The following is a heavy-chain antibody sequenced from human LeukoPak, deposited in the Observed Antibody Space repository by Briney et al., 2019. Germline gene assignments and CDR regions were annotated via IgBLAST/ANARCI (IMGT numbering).Heavy chain of an antibody. Sequence: GGSLRLSCAASGFTVSNTYMSWVRQAPGKGLEWVSIIYSGGSTYYADSVKGRFTISRDNSKNTLYLQMNSLRAEDTAVYYCARDRTGGWFGPSGQGTLVTVSS. CDR3: ARDRTGGWFGP. CDR1: GFTVSNTY. V-gene: IGHV3-53*01. D-gene: IGHD1/OR15-1a*01. J-gene: IGHJ5*02. CDR2: IYSGGST.